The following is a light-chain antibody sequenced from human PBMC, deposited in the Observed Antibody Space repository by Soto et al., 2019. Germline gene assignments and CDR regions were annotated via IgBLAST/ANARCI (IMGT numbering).Light chain of an antibody. CDR2: GAS. CDR1: QRVSSN. V-gene: IGKV3-15*01. Sequence: EIVMTQSPATLSVSPGERATLSCRASQRVSSNLAWYQQKPGQAPRLLIYGASTRATGIPTRFSGSGSGTEFTLTISSLQSEDSAVYYCQQYNKWWTFGQGTKVEIK. CDR3: QQYNKWWT. J-gene: IGKJ1*01.